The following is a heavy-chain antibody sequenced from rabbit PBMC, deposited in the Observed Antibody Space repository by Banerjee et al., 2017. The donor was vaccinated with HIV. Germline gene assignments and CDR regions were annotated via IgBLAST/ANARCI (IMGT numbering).Heavy chain of an antibody. CDR1: GFSFSSSYW. J-gene: IGHJ2*01. V-gene: IGHV1S45*01. D-gene: IGHD1-1*01. CDR2: IYGDSGGKT. CDR3: ARRSTTSSGGYAGYAPYDGFDS. Sequence: QEQLVESGGGLVKPGASLTLTCTASGFSFSSSYWICWVRQAPGKGLEWIACIYGDSGGKTAYASWAKGRFTISKTSSTTVTLQMTSLTAADTATYFCARRSTTSSGGYAGYAPYDGFDSWGPGTLVTVS.